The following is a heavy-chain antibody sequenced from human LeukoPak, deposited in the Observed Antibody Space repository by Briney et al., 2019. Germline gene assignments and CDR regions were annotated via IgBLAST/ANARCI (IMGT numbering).Heavy chain of an antibody. V-gene: IGHV3-30-3*01. CDR3: ASCFRPRLRDYYMDV. CDR1: GFTFSSYA. J-gene: IGHJ6*03. CDR2: ISYDGSNK. Sequence: TGGSLRLSCAASGFTFSSYAMHWVRQAPGKGLEWVAVISYDGSNKYYADSVKGRFTISRDNSKNTLYLQMNSLRAEDTAVYYCASCFRPRLRDYYMDVWGKGTTVTVSS. D-gene: IGHD4-17*01.